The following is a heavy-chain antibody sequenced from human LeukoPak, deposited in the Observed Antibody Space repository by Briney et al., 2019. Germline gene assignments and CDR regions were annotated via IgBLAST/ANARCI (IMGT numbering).Heavy chain of an antibody. J-gene: IGHJ4*02. V-gene: IGHV3-48*03. CDR1: GCTLSSFE. CDR2: ISPSGII. Sequence: PGGSLRLSCAASGCTLSSFEMYWVRQAPGKGLEWFSYISPSGIIYYADSVKGRFTITRDNAKNSLYLQMNSLRAEDTALYYCARRFDSWGQGTLVTVSS. CDR3: ARRFDS.